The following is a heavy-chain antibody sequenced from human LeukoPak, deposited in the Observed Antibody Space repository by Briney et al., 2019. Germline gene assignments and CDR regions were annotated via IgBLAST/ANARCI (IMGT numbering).Heavy chain of an antibody. D-gene: IGHD3-22*01. J-gene: IGHJ4*02. CDR1: GFTFSSYA. CDR2: ISGSGGST. Sequence: GGSLRLSCAASGFTFSSYAMSWVCQAPGKGLEWVSAISGSGGSTYYADSVKGRFTISRDNSKNTLYLQMNSLRAEDTAVYYCAKRGDYYYDSSGYYYFDYWGQGTLVTVSS. CDR3: AKRGDYYYDSSGYYYFDY. V-gene: IGHV3-23*01.